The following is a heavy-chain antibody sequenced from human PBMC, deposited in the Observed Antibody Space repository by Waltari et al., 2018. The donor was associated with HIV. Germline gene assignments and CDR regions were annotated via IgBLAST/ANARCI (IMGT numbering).Heavy chain of an antibody. J-gene: IGHJ4*02. CDR3: ASPHGRFLEWSRGYFDY. CDR1: GGSIRSSSYY. D-gene: IGHD3-3*01. V-gene: IGHV4-39*01. CDR2: IYYSGST. Sequence: QLQLQESGPGLVKPSETLSLTCTVSGGSIRSSSYYWGWIRPPPGKGPEWIGSIYYSGSTYYNPYLKSRVTISVDTSKNQFSLKLSSVTAADTAVYYCASPHGRFLEWSRGYFDYWGQGTLVTVSS.